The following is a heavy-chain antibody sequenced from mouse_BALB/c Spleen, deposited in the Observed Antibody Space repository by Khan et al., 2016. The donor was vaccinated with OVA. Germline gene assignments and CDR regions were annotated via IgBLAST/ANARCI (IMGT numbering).Heavy chain of an antibody. V-gene: IGHV1S132*01. J-gene: IGHJ2*01. CDR1: GYIFTSYW. Sequence: VKLLESGAELVRPGASVKLSCKTSGYIFTSYWIHWVKQRSGQGLEWIARIYPGTDNSYYNEKFKDKATLTADKSSSTAYMQLSSLKSEDSDVYFCAREDALYHFDHWGQGTTLTVSS. CDR3: AREDALYHFDH. CDR2: IYPGTDNS.